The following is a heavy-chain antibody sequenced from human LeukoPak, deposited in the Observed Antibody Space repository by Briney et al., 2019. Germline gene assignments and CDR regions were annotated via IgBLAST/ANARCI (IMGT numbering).Heavy chain of an antibody. J-gene: IGHJ4*02. D-gene: IGHD1-20*01. CDR3: ARARSVTGFFDY. Sequence: ASVKVSCKASGYTFTSYAMHWVRQAPGQRLEWMGWINAGNGNTKYSQKFQGRVTITRDTSASTAYMELSSLRSEDTAVYYCARARSVTGFFDYWGQGTLVTVSS. V-gene: IGHV1-3*01. CDR2: INAGNGNT. CDR1: GYTFTSYA.